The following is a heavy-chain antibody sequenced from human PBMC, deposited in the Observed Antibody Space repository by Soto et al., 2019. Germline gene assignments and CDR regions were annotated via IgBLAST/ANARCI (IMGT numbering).Heavy chain of an antibody. Sequence: QLQLQESGPGRVKPSQTLSLTCSVSGGSIRDSDSYWTWIRQPPGKGLEWIGYIYYSERAYYNPSLTSRVTISLDTSKNHFSLSLGSVTAADTAVYYWARTSIGVVATRGIDSWGQGTLVTVSS. CDR2: IYYSERA. CDR1: GGSIRDSDSY. V-gene: IGHV4-30-4*01. D-gene: IGHD2-15*01. J-gene: IGHJ4*02. CDR3: ARTSIGVVATRGIDS.